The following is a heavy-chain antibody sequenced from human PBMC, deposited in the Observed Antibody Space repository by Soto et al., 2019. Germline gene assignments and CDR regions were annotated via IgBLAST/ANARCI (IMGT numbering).Heavy chain of an antibody. CDR1: GFTFGDYA. D-gene: IGHD1-26*01. CDR3: TRVDQIVGATPDAFDI. CDR2: IRSKAYGGTT. V-gene: IGHV3-49*03. Sequence: GGSLRLSCTASGFTFGDYAMSWFRQAPGKGLEWVGFIRSKAYGGTTEYAASVKGRFTISRDDSKSIAYLQMNSLKTEDTAVYYCTRVDQIVGATPDAFDIWGQGTMVTVS. J-gene: IGHJ3*02.